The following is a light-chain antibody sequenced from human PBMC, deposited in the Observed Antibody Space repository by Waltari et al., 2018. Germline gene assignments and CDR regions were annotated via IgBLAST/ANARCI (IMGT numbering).Light chain of an antibody. V-gene: IGKV1-33*01. CDR1: QDINIY. CDR3: QQFDNLPPRVT. CDR2: DAS. J-gene: IGKJ3*01. Sequence: DIQMTQSPSSLSASVGDRVTITCQASQDINIYLNWYQQKPGKAPKLLNYDASNLETGVPSRFSGTRSGTDFSVTISSLQPEDVATYYCQQFDNLPPRVTFGPGTRVDLK.